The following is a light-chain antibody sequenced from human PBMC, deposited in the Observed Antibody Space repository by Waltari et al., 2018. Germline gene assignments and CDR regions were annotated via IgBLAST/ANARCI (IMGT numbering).Light chain of an antibody. J-gene: IGKJ1*01. V-gene: IGKV3-20*01. CDR3: QKYGTLPAT. CDR2: EAS. Sequence: EIVLTQSPGTLSLSPGERATLSCRASQSISIYLAWYQQKFGQPPRLLIYEASSRATGIPDRFSGSGSGTDFSLTISRLEPEDFAVYYCQKYGTLPATFGQGTKVEIK. CDR1: QSISIY.